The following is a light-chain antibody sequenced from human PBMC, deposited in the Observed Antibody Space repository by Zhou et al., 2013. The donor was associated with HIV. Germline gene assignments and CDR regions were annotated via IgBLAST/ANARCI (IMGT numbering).Light chain of an antibody. CDR2: GAS. CDR1: QSISSN. J-gene: IGKJ2*01. V-gene: IGKV3-15*01. Sequence: ILMTQYPATLSVSPGERATLSCRASQSISSNLAWYQQKPGQAPRLLIYGASTRAPGIPARFSGSGSGTEFTLTVSSMQSEDFAVYYCQQYNNWPGYTFGQGTKLEIK. CDR3: QQYNNWPGYT.